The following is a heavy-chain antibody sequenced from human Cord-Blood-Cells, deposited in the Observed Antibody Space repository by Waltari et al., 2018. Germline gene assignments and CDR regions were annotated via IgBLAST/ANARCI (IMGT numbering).Heavy chain of an antibody. J-gene: IGHJ4*02. CDR3: ARDITGTTFSDY. CDR1: GGSFSGYY. D-gene: IGHD1-7*01. V-gene: IGHV4-34*01. CDR2: INHSGST. Sequence: VQLQQWGAGLLKPSETLSLTCAVYGGSFSGYYWSWTRKPAGKGLSWIGEINHSGSTNYNPSLKSRVTISVDTSKNQFSLKLSSVTAADTAVYYCARDITGTTFSDYWGQGTLVTVSS.